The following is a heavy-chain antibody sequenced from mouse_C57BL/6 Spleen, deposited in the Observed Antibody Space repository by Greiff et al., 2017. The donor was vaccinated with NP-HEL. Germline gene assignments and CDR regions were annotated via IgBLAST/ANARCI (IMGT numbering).Heavy chain of an antibody. Sequence: VQLQQSGPELVKPGASVKLSCKASGYTFTSYDINWVKQRPGQGLEWIGWIYPRDGSTKYNEKFKGKATLTVDTSSSTAYMELHSLTSEDSAVYFCATYYYGSSYPFDYWGQGTTLTVSS. CDR1: GYTFTSYD. CDR3: ATYYYGSSYPFDY. D-gene: IGHD1-1*01. CDR2: IYPRDGST. J-gene: IGHJ2*01. V-gene: IGHV1-85*01.